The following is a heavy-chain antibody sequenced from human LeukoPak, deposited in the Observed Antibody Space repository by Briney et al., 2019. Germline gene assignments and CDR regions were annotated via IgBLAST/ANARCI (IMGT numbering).Heavy chain of an antibody. CDR1: GYTFTSYD. J-gene: IGHJ6*03. CDR2: MNPNSGNT. CDR3: AGIKKRIQLWSRSPYYYYYYMDV. V-gene: IGHV1-8*01. D-gene: IGHD5-18*01. Sequence: GASVKVSCKASGYTFTSYDINWVRQATGQGLEWMGWMNPNSGNTGYAQKFQGRVTMTRNTSISTAYMELSSLRSEDTAVYYCAGIKKRIQLWSRSPYYYYYYMDVWGKGTTVTVSS.